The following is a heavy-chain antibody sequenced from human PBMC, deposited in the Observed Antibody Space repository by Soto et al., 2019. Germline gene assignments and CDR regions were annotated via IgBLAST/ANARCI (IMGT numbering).Heavy chain of an antibody. D-gene: IGHD2-8*01. CDR3: ARGGYCSNGVCYVYYGVDV. J-gene: IGHJ6*02. V-gene: IGHV4-31*03. Sequence: SETLSLTCSVSGVSISSGGYNWSWVRQHPGKGLEWIGYIYNSGSTYYNPSLKSRVTISVDTSENQFSLKLSSVTAADTAVYYCARGGYCSNGVCYVYYGVDVWGQGTTVTVSS. CDR1: GVSISSGGYN. CDR2: IYNSGST.